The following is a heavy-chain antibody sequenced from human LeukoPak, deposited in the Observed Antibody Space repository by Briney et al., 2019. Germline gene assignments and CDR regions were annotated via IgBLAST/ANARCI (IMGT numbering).Heavy chain of an antibody. J-gene: IGHJ5*02. Sequence: GSLRLSCAASGFTFSSYAMHWVRQAPGKGLEWVAVISYDGSNKYYADSVKGRFTISRDNSKNTLYLQMNSLRAEDTAVYYCAKGITIFGPWGQGTLVTVSS. CDR2: ISYDGSNK. CDR1: GFTFSSYA. V-gene: IGHV3-30-3*01. D-gene: IGHD3-3*01. CDR3: AKGITIFGP.